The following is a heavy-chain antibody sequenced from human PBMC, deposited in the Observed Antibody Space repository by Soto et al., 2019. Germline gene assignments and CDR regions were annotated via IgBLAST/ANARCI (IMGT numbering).Heavy chain of an antibody. Sequence: GGSLGLSCAASGFTFSNAWMTWVRQAPGKGLEWVGRIKTKSDDGTTDYAAPVKGRFTISRDDSKNTLYLQMNSLKTEDTAVYYCSTGITLVRGVTHYYFDYWGQGTLVTVSS. D-gene: IGHD3-10*01. CDR1: GFTFSNAW. V-gene: IGHV3-15*01. J-gene: IGHJ4*02. CDR2: IKTKSDDGTT. CDR3: STGITLVRGVTHYYFDY.